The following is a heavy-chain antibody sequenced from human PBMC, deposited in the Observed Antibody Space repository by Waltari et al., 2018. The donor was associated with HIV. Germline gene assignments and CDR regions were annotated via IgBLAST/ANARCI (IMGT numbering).Heavy chain of an antibody. V-gene: IGHV3-53*01. CDR3: ARASGWLVFDY. Sequence: VQLVESAGGLIPPGGSLRLSLAASGFPVSRTYMTWVRQAPGKGLEWVSVIYSGGSTYYADSVKGRFSISRDTSKNTLYLQMNSLRAEDTAVYYCARASGWLVFDYWGQGTLVTVPS. D-gene: IGHD6-19*01. CDR2: IYSGGST. CDR1: GFPVSRTY. J-gene: IGHJ4*02.